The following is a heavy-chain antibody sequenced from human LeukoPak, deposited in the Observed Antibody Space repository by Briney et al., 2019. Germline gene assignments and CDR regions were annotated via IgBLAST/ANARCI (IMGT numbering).Heavy chain of an antibody. CDR3: ARDFDYGGHYFDY. D-gene: IGHD4-23*01. J-gene: IGHJ4*02. Sequence: ETLSLTCTVSGGSISSSSYYWGWIRQPPGKGLVWVANIKQDGSEKKYVASVKGRFTISRENAKNSLYLQMNSLRAEDTAVYYCARDFDYGGHYFDYWGQGTLVTVSS. CDR1: GGSISSSSYY. V-gene: IGHV3-7*01. CDR2: IKQDGSEK.